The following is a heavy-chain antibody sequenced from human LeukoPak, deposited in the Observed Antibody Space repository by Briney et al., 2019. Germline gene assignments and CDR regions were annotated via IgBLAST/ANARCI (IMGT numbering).Heavy chain of an antibody. CDR3: ARVFRRRVLGCNWFDP. V-gene: IGHV1-8*03. D-gene: IGHD2-21*01. CDR2: MNPNSGNT. Sequence: GASVKVSCKASGYTFTSYDINWVRQATGQGLEWMGWMNPNSGNTGYAQKFQGRVTITRNTSINTAYMELSSLRSEDTAVYYCARVFRRRVLGCNWFDPWGQGTLVTVSS. J-gene: IGHJ5*02. CDR1: GYTFTSYD.